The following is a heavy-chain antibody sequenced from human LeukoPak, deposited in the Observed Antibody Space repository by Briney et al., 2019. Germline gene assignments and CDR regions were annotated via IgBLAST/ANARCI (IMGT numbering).Heavy chain of an antibody. V-gene: IGHV4-4*07. CDR3: ARGPPPYGMDV. CDR2: IYPSGSA. CDR1: GDSISIYY. J-gene: IGHJ6*02. Sequence: PSETLSLTCTVSGDSISIYYWSWIRQPAGGGLEWIGRIYPSGSANYNPSLKSRVIMSVDTSKSQFSLKLNSVTAADTALYYCARGPPPYGMDVWGQGTTVTVSS.